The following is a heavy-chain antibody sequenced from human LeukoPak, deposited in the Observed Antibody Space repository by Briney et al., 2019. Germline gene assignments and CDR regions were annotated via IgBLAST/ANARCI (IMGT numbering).Heavy chain of an antibody. CDR2: INHSGST. Sequence: SETLSLSCAVYGGSFSGYYWSWIRQPTGKGLEWIGEINHSGSTNYNPSLKSRVTVSVDTSKNQFSLKLSSVTAADTAVYYCARGSRIRVRGVSNWFDPWGQGTLVTVSS. D-gene: IGHD3-10*01. J-gene: IGHJ5*02. CDR3: ARGSRIRVRGVSNWFDP. CDR1: GGSFSGYY. V-gene: IGHV4-34*01.